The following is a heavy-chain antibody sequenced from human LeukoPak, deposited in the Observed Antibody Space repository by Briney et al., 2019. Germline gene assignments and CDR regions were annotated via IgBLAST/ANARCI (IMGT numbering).Heavy chain of an antibody. CDR3: ARVPATNYYYYMDV. D-gene: IGHD2-15*01. V-gene: IGHV4-39*07. J-gene: IGHJ6*03. CDR2: IYYIGTT. CDR1: GDSISSSSFY. Sequence: PSEILSLTCTVSGDSISSSSFYWGWIRQSPGKGLEWIGSIYYIGTTYYNPSLKSRVTISVDTSKNQFSLKLSSVTAADTAVYYCARVPATNYYYYMDVWGKGTTVTVSS.